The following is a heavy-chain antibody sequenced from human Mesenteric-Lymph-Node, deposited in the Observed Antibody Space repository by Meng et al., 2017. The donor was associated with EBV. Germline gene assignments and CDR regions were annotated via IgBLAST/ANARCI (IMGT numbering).Heavy chain of an antibody. CDR3: ARPRRWLQSEFDF. V-gene: IGHV4-34*01. CDR1: GGSFSGYY. D-gene: IGHD5-24*01. J-gene: IGHJ4*02. Sequence: QVPLQRWGAGRLKPSETLSLTCAVYGGSFSGYYWSWIRQPPGKGLEWIGEINHSGSTNYNPSLKSRVTISVDTSKNQFSLKLNSVTTADTAMYYCARPRRWLQSEFDFWGPGTLVTVSS. CDR2: INHSGST.